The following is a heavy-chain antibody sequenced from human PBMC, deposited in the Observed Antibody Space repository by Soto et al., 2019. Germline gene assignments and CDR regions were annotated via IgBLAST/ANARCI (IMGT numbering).Heavy chain of an antibody. D-gene: IGHD3-10*01. CDR3: ARGRASGSYYLLDY. CDR2: INPNSGNI. V-gene: IGHV1-8*01. J-gene: IGHJ4*02. Sequence: ASVKVSCKASGNTFTSYDSNWVRQATGHGLEWMGWINPNSGNIGYAQKFQGRVTMTRDTAIRTAYMEVSRLRSDDTAVYYCARGRASGSYYLLDYWGQGTLVALSS. CDR1: GNTFTSYD.